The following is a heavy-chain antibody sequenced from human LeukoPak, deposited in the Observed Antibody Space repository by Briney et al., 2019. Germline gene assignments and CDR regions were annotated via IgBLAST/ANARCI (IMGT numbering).Heavy chain of an antibody. Sequence: PSETLSLTCTVSGGSISSGGYYWSWIRQHPGKGLEWIGYIYYSGSTYYNPSLKSRVTISVDTSKNQFSLKLSSVTAADTAVYYCARDAVPGDYYYDSSGLYYYYYYGMDVWAKGPRSPSP. CDR2: IYYSGST. J-gene: IGHJ6*02. CDR3: ARDAVPGDYYYDSSGLYYYYYYGMDV. D-gene: IGHD3-22*01. V-gene: IGHV4-31*03. CDR1: GGSISSGGYY.